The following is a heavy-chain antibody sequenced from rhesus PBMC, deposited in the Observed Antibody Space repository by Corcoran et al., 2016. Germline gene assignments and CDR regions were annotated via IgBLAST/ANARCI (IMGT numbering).Heavy chain of an antibody. CDR1: GGSISGYYY. D-gene: IGHD1-26*01. CDR2: IYGNSASI. V-gene: IGHV4-73*01. CDR3: ARRNYGYWYFDL. Sequence: QVQLQQWGEGLVKPSETLSLTCAVYGGSISGYYYWSWLRQPPGKGLEWIGYIYGNSASIKYNTPLKNRVTISKDASKNQFSLKLSSVTAADTAVYYCARRNYGYWYFDLWGPGTPITVSS. J-gene: IGHJ2*01.